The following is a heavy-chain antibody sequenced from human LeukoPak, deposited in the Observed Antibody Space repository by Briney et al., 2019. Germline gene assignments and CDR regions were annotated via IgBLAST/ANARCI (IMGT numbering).Heavy chain of an antibody. CDR3: AREGLYSSSDY. V-gene: IGHV4-30-2*01. CDR2: IYHSGST. D-gene: IGHD6-6*01. J-gene: IGHJ4*02. CDR1: GGSISSGGYY. Sequence: SQTLSPTCTVSGGSISSGGYYWSWIRQPPGKGLEWIGYIYHSGSTYYNPSLKSRVTISVDRSKNQFSLKLSSVTAADTAVYYCAREGLYSSSDYWGQGTLVTVSS.